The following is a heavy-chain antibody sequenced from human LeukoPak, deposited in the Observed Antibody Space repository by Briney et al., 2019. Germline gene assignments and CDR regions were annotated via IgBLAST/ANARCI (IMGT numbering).Heavy chain of an antibody. J-gene: IGHJ5*02. Sequence: PSGTLSLTCAVSGGSISSSNWWSWVRQPPGKGLEWIGEIYHSGSTNYNPSLKSRVTISVDKSKNQFSLKLSSVTAADTAMYYCAREYCSSTSCYFGDWFDPWGQGTLVTVSS. V-gene: IGHV4-4*02. CDR2: IYHSGST. CDR3: AREYCSSTSCYFGDWFDP. D-gene: IGHD2-2*01. CDR1: GGSISSSNW.